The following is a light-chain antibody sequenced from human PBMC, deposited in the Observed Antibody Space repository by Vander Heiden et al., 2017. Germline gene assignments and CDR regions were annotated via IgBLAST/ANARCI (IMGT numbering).Light chain of an antibody. CDR3: QQTYNSTWT. Sequence: DIQMTHTPSSLSALLGDTVTITSRSSYYMNKFVNWYEQKPGKARKLLIYHASNLQGGVPSRFSGSGSGTDFTLTISSLQPEEFAAYYCQQTYNSTWTFGHGTKVEI. V-gene: IGKV1-39*01. CDR2: HAS. CDR1: YYMNKF. J-gene: IGKJ1*01.